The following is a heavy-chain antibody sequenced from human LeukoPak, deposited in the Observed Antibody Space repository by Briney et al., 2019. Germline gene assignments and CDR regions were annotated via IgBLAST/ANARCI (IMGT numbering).Heavy chain of an antibody. V-gene: IGHV3-23*01. CDR3: AKNRGGTYKYYMDV. Sequence: PGGSLRLSCAASGFTFNNYAMSWVRQAPGMGLEWLPYVSGSGGATYYAASVEGRFTISRDNSKNTVYLQMGSLRAEDTAVYYCAKNRGGTYKYYMDVWGNGTTVTVSS. J-gene: IGHJ6*03. CDR1: GFTFNNYA. CDR2: VSGSGGAT. D-gene: IGHD1-1*01.